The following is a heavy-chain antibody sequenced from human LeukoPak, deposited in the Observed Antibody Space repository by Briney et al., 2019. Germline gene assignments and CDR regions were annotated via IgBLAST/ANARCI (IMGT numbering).Heavy chain of an antibody. CDR1: GFTFSDYY. CDR3: AKDRGGGFDY. Sequence: PGGSLRLSCAASGFTFSDYYMSWVRQAPGKGLEWVSAISGSGGSTYYADSVKGRFTISRDNSKNTLYLQMNSLRAEDTAVYYCAKDRGGGFDYWGQGTLVTVSS. D-gene: IGHD3-16*01. CDR2: ISGSGGST. V-gene: IGHV3-23*01. J-gene: IGHJ4*02.